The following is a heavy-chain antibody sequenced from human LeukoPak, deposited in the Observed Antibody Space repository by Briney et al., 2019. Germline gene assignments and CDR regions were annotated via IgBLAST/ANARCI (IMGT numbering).Heavy chain of an antibody. Sequence: SETLSLTCTVSGYSISSGYYWGWIRQPPVKGLEWIGSIYHSGSTYYNPSLKSRVTISVDTSKNQFSLKLSSVTAADTAVYYCAVIPSHYLISNGVRAFDIWGQGTMVTVSS. CDR1: GYSISSGYY. V-gene: IGHV4-38-2*02. D-gene: IGHD3-10*01. CDR2: IYHSGST. CDR3: AVIPSHYLISNGVRAFDI. J-gene: IGHJ3*02.